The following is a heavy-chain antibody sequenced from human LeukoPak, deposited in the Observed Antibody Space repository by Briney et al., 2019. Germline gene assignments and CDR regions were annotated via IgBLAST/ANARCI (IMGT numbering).Heavy chain of an antibody. J-gene: IGHJ4*02. V-gene: IGHV3-33*08. D-gene: IGHD6-6*01. CDR3: ARWPYSSSYYFDY. CDR2: ISRDGTDR. Sequence: GGSLRLSCAATGFDFGDSVMHWVRQAPGEGLEWVAIISRDGTDRRYEDSVKGRFTISRDNSKNTLYLQMNSLRAEDTAVYYCARWPYSSSYYFDYWGQGTLVTVSS. CDR1: GFDFGDSV.